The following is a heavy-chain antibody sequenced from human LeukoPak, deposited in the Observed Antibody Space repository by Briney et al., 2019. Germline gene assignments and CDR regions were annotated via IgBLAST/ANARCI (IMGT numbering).Heavy chain of an antibody. CDR1: GFTFTTYA. CDR3: ARVWISSSSP. V-gene: IGHV3-30*02. Sequence: GGSLRLSCVASGFTFTTYAMHWVRQAPGKGLEWVAFIQYDGNTKYYVDSVKGRFTISRDTSKNTVFLQMSSLRAEDTAVYYCARVWISSSSPWGQGTLVTVSS. CDR2: IQYDGNTK. D-gene: IGHD6-6*01. J-gene: IGHJ5*02.